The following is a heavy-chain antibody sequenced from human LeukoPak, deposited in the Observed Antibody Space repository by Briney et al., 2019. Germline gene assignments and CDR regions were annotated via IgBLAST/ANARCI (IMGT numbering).Heavy chain of an antibody. CDR3: ARALYYYDSSGYYYYFDY. Sequence: PSETLSLTCTVSGGSISSYYWSWIRQPPGKGLEWIGYIYYSGSTNYNPSLMSRVTISVDTSKNQFSLKLSSVTTADTAVYYCARALYYYDSSGYYYYFDYWGQGTLVTVSS. J-gene: IGHJ4*02. CDR2: IYYSGST. CDR1: GGSISSYY. V-gene: IGHV4-59*01. D-gene: IGHD3-22*01.